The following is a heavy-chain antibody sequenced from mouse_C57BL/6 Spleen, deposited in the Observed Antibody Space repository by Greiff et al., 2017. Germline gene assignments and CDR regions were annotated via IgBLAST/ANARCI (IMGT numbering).Heavy chain of an antibody. Sequence: QVQLQQPGAELVRPGSSVKLSCKASGYTFTSYWMHWVKQRPIQGLEWIGNIDPSDSETHYNQKFKDKATLTVDKSSSTAYMQLSSLTSEDSAVYSCARPYGSSGHWYFDDWGTGTTVTVSS. CDR1: GYTFTSYW. J-gene: IGHJ1*03. CDR2: IDPSDSET. D-gene: IGHD1-1*01. CDR3: ARPYGSSGHWYFDD. V-gene: IGHV1-52*01.